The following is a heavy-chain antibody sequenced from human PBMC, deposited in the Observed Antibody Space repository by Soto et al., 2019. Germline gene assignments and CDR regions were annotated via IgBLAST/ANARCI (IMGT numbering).Heavy chain of an antibody. CDR1: GDTFTGHA. CDR3: ARLRLEPEGANIPLMFGLDV. J-gene: IGHJ6*02. CDR2: ITPLLGTV. Sequence: QVQLGQSGAEVKKPGSSVRVSCKASGDTFTGHAITWVRQAPAQGLEWLGVITPLLGTVNYAPNFQGRVTITADDSATTTFLDLTSLKFDDTAVYYCARLRLEPEGANIPLMFGLDVWGQGTTVTVSS. D-gene: IGHD2-8*01. V-gene: IGHV1-69*01.